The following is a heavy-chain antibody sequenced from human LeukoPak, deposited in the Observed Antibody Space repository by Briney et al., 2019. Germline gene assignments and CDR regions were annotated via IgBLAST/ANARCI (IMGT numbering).Heavy chain of an antibody. Sequence: QPGRSLRLSCAASGFTFSSYAMHWVRQAPGKGLEWVVVISYDGSNKYYADSVKGRFTISRDNSKNTLYLQMNSLRAEDTAVYYCARVGSISYYYGSGSYYGWGQGTLVTVSS. CDR1: GFTFSSYA. J-gene: IGHJ4*02. CDR2: ISYDGSNK. V-gene: IGHV3-30-3*01. CDR3: ARVGSISYYYGSGSYYG. D-gene: IGHD3-10*01.